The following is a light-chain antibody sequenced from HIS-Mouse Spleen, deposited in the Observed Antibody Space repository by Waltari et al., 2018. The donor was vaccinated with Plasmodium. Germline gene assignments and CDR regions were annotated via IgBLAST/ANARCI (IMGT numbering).Light chain of an antibody. Sequence: SYELTQPPSVSVSPGQTARITCSGDALPNKYAYWYQQKSGQAPVLVIYEDSKRPSGIPWRSSGSSSGKMATLTISGAQVEDEADYYCYSTDSSGNHRVFGGGTKLTVL. CDR3: YSTDSSGNHRV. CDR1: ALPNKY. CDR2: EDS. V-gene: IGLV3-10*01. J-gene: IGLJ3*02.